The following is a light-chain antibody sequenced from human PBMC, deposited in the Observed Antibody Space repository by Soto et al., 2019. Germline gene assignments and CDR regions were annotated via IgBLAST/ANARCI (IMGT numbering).Light chain of an antibody. CDR3: CSYTPTSTFV. Sequence: QSALTQPASVSGSPGQSITISCTGTSSDVGGYDYVSWYQQHPGKVPKLMIFEVFRRPSGISNRFSASKSGNTASLTISGLQAEDEADYYCCSYTPTSTFVFGGGTKLTVL. J-gene: IGLJ2*01. CDR1: SSDVGGYDY. V-gene: IGLV2-14*01. CDR2: EVF.